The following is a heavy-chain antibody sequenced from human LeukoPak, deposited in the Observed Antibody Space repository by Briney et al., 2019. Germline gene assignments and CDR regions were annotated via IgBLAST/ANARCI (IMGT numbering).Heavy chain of an antibody. CDR2: IYYSGST. CDR1: GRSISSYY. Sequence: SETLSVTCTVSGRSISSYYWSWIRQPPGKGLEWIGYIYYSGSTNYNPSLKSRVTVSVDTSKNQFSLKLSSVTAADTAVYYSARDNSVAGFDYSGQGTLVTVSS. D-gene: IGHD6-19*01. CDR3: ARDNSVAGFDY. V-gene: IGHV4-59*01. J-gene: IGHJ4*02.